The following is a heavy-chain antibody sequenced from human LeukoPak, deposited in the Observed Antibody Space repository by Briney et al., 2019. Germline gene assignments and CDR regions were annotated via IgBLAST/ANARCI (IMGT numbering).Heavy chain of an antibody. CDR1: GYTFTGHY. J-gene: IGHJ4*02. CDR2: INPNSGGT. CDR3: ARTDYYGSGSYSY. D-gene: IGHD3-10*01. V-gene: IGHV1-2*02. Sequence: GASVKVSCKASGYTFTGHYIHWVRQAPGQGLEWMGWINPNSGGTNYAQKFQGRVTMTRDTSISTAYMELSRLRSDDTAVYYCARTDYYGSGSYSYWGQGTLVTVSS.